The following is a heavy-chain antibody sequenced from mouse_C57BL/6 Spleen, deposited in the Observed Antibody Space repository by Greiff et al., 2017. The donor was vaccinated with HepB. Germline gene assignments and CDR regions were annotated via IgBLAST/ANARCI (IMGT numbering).Heavy chain of an antibody. J-gene: IGHJ3*01. CDR1: GYTFTDYN. V-gene: IGHV1-18*01. Sequence: VQLKESGPELVKPGASVKIPCKASGYTFTDYNMDWVKQSHGKSLEWIGDINPNNGGTIYNQKFKGKATLTVDKSSSTAYMELRSLTSEDTAVYYCARRDDWFAYWGQGTLVTVSA. CDR2: INPNNGGT. CDR3: ARRDDWFAY.